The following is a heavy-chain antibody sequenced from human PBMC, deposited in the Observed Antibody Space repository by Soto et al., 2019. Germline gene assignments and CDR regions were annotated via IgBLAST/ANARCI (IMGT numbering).Heavy chain of an antibody. CDR2: IYPGDSDT. J-gene: IGHJ6*02. CDR1: GYSFTSYW. V-gene: IGHV5-51*01. Sequence: GESLKISCKGSGYSFTSYWIGWVRQMPGKGLEWMGIIYPGDSDTRYSPSFQGQVTISADKSISTAYLQWSSLKASDTAMYYCARLKEEFGELSAYYYGMDVWGQGTTVTVSS. CDR3: ARLKEEFGELSAYYYGMDV. D-gene: IGHD3-10*01.